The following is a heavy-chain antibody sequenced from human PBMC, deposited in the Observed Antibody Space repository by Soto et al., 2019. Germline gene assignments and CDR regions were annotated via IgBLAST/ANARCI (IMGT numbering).Heavy chain of an antibody. CDR2: ISSSSSYI. CDR3: ARDPRPYQLLWSWFDP. CDR1: GFTFSSYS. D-gene: IGHD2-2*01. V-gene: IGHV3-21*01. Sequence: GGSLRLSCAASGFTFSSYSMNWVRQAPGKGLEWVSSISSSSSYIYYADSVKGRFTISRDNAKNSLYLQMNSLRAEDTAVYYCARDPRPYQLLWSWFDPWGQGTLVTVSS. J-gene: IGHJ5*02.